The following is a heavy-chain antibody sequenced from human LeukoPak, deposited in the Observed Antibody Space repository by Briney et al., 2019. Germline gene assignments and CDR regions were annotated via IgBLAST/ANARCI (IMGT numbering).Heavy chain of an antibody. V-gene: IGHV1-2*02. CDR3: ARVSTVTTYATYWYFDL. J-gene: IGHJ2*01. CDR1: GYTFTGYY. D-gene: IGHD4-17*01. CDR2: INPDSGGT. Sequence: ASVKVSCKASGYTFTGYYMHWVRQAPGQGLEWMGWINPDSGGTNYAQKFQGRVTMTRDTSISTAYMELSRLTSDDTAVYYCARVSTVTTYATYWYFDLWGRGTPVTVSS.